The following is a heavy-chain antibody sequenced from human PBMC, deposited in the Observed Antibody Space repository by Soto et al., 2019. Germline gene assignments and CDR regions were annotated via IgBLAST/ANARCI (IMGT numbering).Heavy chain of an antibody. CDR1: GFTFRSFW. Sequence: EVQLVASGGGLVQPGGSLRVSCAVSGFTFRSFWMSWVRQSPGKGLEWVATINEDGSEIYYVDSVKGRFTISRDNAQNSLYLQMRSLSAEDTAVYFCARDIGFDYVDWGQGTRVTVSS. D-gene: IGHD3-16*01. CDR2: INEDGSEI. V-gene: IGHV3-7*01. J-gene: IGHJ4*02. CDR3: ARDIGFDYVD.